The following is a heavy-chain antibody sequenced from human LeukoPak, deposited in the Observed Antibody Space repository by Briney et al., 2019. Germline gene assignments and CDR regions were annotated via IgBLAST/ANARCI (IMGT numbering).Heavy chain of an antibody. J-gene: IGHJ4*02. Sequence: ASVKVSCKASGYTFTSYDINWVRQATGQGPEWMGWMNPNSGDIGYAQKFQGRVTMTRDTSIRTAYMQLSSLTSEDTAVYFCARRTEAAHDYWGQGTLVTVPS. V-gene: IGHV1-8*01. CDR3: ARRTEAAHDY. CDR1: GYTFTSYD. CDR2: MNPNSGDI.